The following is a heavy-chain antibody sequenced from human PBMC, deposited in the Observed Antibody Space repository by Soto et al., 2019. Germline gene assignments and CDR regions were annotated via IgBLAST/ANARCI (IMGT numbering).Heavy chain of an antibody. CDR2: IGTAGDT. Sequence: GGSLRLSCAASGFTFSSYDMHWVRQATGKGLEWVSAIGTAGDTYYPGSVKGRFTISRENAKNSLYLQMNSLRAGDTAVYYCARVSEDGVHFDYWGQGTLVTVSS. CDR1: GFTFSSYD. D-gene: IGHD4-17*01. J-gene: IGHJ4*02. V-gene: IGHV3-13*01. CDR3: ARVSEDGVHFDY.